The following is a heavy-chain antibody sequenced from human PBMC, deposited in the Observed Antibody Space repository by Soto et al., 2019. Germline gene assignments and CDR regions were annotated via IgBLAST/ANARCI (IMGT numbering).Heavy chain of an antibody. CDR3: AREYSSSSEARYYYYGMDV. CDR2: INPSGGST. CDR1: GYTFTSYY. V-gene: IGHV1-46*01. D-gene: IGHD6-6*01. Sequence: ASVKVSCKASGYTFTSYYMHWVRQAPGQGLEWMGIINPSGGSTSYAQKFQGRVTMTRDTSTSTVYMELSSPRSEDTAVYYCAREYSSSSEARYYYYGMDVWGQGTTVTVSS. J-gene: IGHJ6*02.